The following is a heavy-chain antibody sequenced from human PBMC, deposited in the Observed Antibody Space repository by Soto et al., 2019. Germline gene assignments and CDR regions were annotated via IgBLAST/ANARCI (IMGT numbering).Heavy chain of an antibody. D-gene: IGHD2-2*02. CDR3: ARDGDCSSTSCYTGGHYYYYGMDV. J-gene: IGHJ6*02. V-gene: IGHV3-30-3*01. Sequence: TGGSLRLSCAASGFTFSSYAMQWVRQAPGKGLEWVAVISYDGSNKYYADSVKGRFTISRDNSKNTLYLQMNSLRAEDTAVYYCARDGDCSSTSCYTGGHYYYYGMDVWGQGTTVTVSS. CDR1: GFTFSSYA. CDR2: ISYDGSNK.